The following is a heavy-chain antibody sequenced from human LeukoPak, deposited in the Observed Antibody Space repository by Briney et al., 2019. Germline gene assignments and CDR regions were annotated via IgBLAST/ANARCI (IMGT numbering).Heavy chain of an antibody. J-gene: IGHJ4*02. CDR2: IYYSGST. V-gene: IGHV4-31*03. CDR1: GGSISSGDYY. Sequence: SQTLSLTCTVSGGSISSGDYYWSWIRQHPGKGLKWIGNIYYSGSTYYNPSLKSRVTISVDTSKSQFSLKLSSVTAADTAVYYCAREGYDSSYYYYLDYWGQGTLVTVSS. CDR3: AREGYDSSYYYYLDY. D-gene: IGHD3-22*01.